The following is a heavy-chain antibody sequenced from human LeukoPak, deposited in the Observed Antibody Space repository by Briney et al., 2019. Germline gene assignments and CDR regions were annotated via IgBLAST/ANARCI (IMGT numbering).Heavy chain of an antibody. CDR2: ISGAGGTT. V-gene: IGHV3-23*01. D-gene: IGHD4-17*01. CDR1: GFTFSSDW. J-gene: IGHJ3*02. CDR3: ARDPNGDYIGAFEI. Sequence: PGGSQRLSCVASGFTFSSDWMSWDRQAPGKGLEWVSAISGAGGTTLYADSVKGRFTISRDNSKNTLYLQMSSLRVEDTAVYYCARDPNGDYIGAFEIWGQGTMVIVSS.